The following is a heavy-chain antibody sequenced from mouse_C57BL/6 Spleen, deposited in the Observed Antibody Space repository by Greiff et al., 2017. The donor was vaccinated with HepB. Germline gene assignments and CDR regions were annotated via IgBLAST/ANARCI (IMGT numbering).Heavy chain of an antibody. D-gene: IGHD1-2*01. CDR3: ATRGIHVSFDY. CDR2: IYPSDSET. V-gene: IGHV1-61*01. CDR1: GYTFTSYW. Sequence: QVQLQHPGAELVRPGSSVKLSCKASGYTFTSYWMDWVKQRPGQGLEWIGNIYPSDSETHYNQKFKDKATLTVDKSSSTAYMQLSSLTSEDSAVYYCATRGIHVSFDYWGQGTTLTVSS. J-gene: IGHJ2*01.